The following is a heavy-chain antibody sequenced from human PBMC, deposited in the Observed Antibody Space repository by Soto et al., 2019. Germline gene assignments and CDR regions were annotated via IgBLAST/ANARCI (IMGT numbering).Heavy chain of an antibody. CDR3: AREQIAVPTDYFAY. D-gene: IGHD4-17*01. CDR2: ISNDGSST. Sequence: GGSLRLSCAASGFTFSSYWMHWVRQAPGKGLVWVPRISNDGSSTTYADSVKGRFTISRDNAKNTLYLQMNSLRAEDTAVYYCAREQIAVPTDYFAYWGQGTLVTVSS. CDR1: GFTFSSYW. V-gene: IGHV3-74*01. J-gene: IGHJ4*02.